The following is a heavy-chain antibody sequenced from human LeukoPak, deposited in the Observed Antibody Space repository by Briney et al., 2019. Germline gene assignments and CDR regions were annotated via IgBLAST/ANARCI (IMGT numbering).Heavy chain of an antibody. CDR2: ISSSSSYI. Sequence: GGSLRLSCAASGFTFSSYSMNWVRQAPGKGLEWVSSISSSSSYIYYADSVKGRFTISRDNAKNSLYPQMNSLRAEDTAVYYCARDLVVAGPVWFDPWGQGTLVTVSS. CDR3: ARDLVVAGPVWFDP. J-gene: IGHJ5*02. V-gene: IGHV3-21*01. D-gene: IGHD6-19*01. CDR1: GFTFSSYS.